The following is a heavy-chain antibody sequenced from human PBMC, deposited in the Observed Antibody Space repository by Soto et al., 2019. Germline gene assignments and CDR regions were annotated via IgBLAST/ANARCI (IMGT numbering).Heavy chain of an antibody. CDR3: ARDLYYSSGRYFYHDAFDI. J-gene: IGHJ3*02. D-gene: IGHD6-19*01. CDR1: GYNFTSYG. Sequence: QVQLVQSGADVKKPGASVKVSCKASGYNFTSYGISWVRQAPGQGLEWMGWISPHNDRTKYARRLQDVVTMTTESPTSTVYMELGSLSSDDTAVYYCARDLYYSSGRYFYHDAFDIWGQGTVVTVSS. CDR2: ISPHNDRT. V-gene: IGHV1-18*01.